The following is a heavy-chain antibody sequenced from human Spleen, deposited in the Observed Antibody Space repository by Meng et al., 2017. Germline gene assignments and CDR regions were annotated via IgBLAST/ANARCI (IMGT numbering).Heavy chain of an antibody. D-gene: IGHD7-27*01. CDR3: ANPWGAGCYFDL. Sequence: GGSLRLSCAASGFTFDDYGMSWVRQAPGKGLEWVSVINWNGGSTCYPDSVKGRFTISRDHSRNTLYLQMNRLRVKDTAVYFCANPWGAGCYFDLWGRGTRVTVSS. J-gene: IGHJ2*01. V-gene: IGHV3-20*04. CDR1: GFTFDDYG. CDR2: INWNGGST.